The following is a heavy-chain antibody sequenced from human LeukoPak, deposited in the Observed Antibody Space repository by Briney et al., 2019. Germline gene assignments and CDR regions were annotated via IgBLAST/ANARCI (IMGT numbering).Heavy chain of an antibody. V-gene: IGHV3-48*03. CDR1: GFTFSSYE. CDR3: ARDLYAFDI. Sequence: PGGSLRLSCAASGFTFSSYEMNWLRQAPGKGLEWVTYISSSGSTIYYASSVKGRFTISRDNAKNSLYLQMNSLRAEDTAVYYCARDLYAFDIWGQGTMVTVSS. CDR2: ISSSGSTI. J-gene: IGHJ3*02.